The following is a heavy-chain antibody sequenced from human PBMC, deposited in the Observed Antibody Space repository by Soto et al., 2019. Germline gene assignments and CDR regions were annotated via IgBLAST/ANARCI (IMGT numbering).Heavy chain of an antibody. J-gene: IGHJ4*02. V-gene: IGHV3-72*01. Sequence: EVQLVQSGGGLVQPGGSLRLSCAASGLTLSDHYMDWVRQTPGKGLEWIGRSRNKVIGYTTEYAASVKGRFTISRDDSTHSLYLQLNSLRTDDTAVYYCSRGAPTFYDWGQGTLVTVSS. CDR2: SRNKVIGYTT. CDR3: SRGAPTFYD. CDR1: GLTLSDHY.